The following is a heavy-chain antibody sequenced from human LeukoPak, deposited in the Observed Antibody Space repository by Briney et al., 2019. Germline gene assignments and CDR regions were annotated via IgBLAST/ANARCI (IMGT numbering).Heavy chain of an antibody. Sequence: PSETLSLTCAVYGGSFSGYYWSWIRQPPGKGLEWIGEINHSGSTNYNPSLKSRVTISVDTSKNQFSLKLSSVTAADTAVYYCASHGYDSSGYYYGFDYWGQGTLVTVSS. CDR2: INHSGST. CDR1: GGSFSGYY. CDR3: ASHGYDSSGYYYGFDY. D-gene: IGHD3-22*01. V-gene: IGHV4-34*01. J-gene: IGHJ4*02.